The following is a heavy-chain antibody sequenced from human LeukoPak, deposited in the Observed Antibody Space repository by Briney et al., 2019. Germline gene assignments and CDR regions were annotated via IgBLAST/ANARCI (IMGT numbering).Heavy chain of an antibody. Sequence: SETLSLTCTVSGGSISSYYWSWIRQPPGKGLEWIGYIYYSGSTNYNPSLKSRVTISVDTSKNQFSLKLSSVTAADTAVYYCARLKPGYSGYEAVDYWGQGTLVIVSS. D-gene: IGHD5-12*01. CDR3: ARLKPGYSGYEAVDY. V-gene: IGHV4-59*01. CDR2: IYYSGST. CDR1: GGSISSYY. J-gene: IGHJ4*02.